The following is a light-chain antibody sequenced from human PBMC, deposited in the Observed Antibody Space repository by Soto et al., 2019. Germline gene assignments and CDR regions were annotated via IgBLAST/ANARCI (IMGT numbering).Light chain of an antibody. J-gene: IGLJ3*02. CDR2: LDS. CDR3: QSYDSSLRGRV. Sequence: QPVLTQPPSVSGAPGQRVTISCTGSSSNIGAGYAVHWYQQVPGTAPKLLIYLDSTRPSGVPDRFSGSKSGTSASLAITGLQAEDEADYYCQSYDSSLRGRVFGGGTKVTVL. CDR1: SSNIGAGYA. V-gene: IGLV1-40*01.